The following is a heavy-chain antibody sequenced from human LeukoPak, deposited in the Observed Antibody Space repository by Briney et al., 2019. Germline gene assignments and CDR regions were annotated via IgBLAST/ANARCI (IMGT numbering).Heavy chain of an antibody. CDR2: IYHSGSA. CDR3: ARDPRWLTPDCTSTSCYENYFDH. J-gene: IGHJ4*02. CDR1: GYSISSGYQ. Sequence: SETLSLTCGVSGYSISSGYQWAWIRPSPGKGLEWIGSIYHSGSAHYNPSLRRRVTISVETSKNQFCLNMYSVTAADTAVYYCARDPRWLTPDCTSTSCYENYFDHWGQGTLVTVSS. D-gene: IGHD2-2*01. V-gene: IGHV4-38-2*02.